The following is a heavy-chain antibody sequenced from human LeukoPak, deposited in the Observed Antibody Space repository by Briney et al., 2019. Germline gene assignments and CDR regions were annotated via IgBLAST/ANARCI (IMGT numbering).Heavy chain of an antibody. CDR3: ARALTVTRDAFDI. CDR2: INTNTGNP. J-gene: IGHJ3*02. CDR1: GYTFTSYY. D-gene: IGHD4-17*01. V-gene: IGHV7-4-1*02. Sequence: GASVKVSCKASGYTFTSYYMHWVRQAPGQGLEWMGWINTNTGNPTYAQGFTGRFVFSLDTSVSTAYLQISSLKAEDTTVYYCARALTVTRDAFDIWGQGTMVTVSS.